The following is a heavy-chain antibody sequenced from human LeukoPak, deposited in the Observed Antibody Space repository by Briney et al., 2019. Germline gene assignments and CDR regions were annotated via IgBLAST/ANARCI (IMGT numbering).Heavy chain of an antibody. V-gene: IGHV1-2*02. D-gene: IGHD3-10*01. CDR1: GYTFTSYD. CDR3: ARRRHDYGSGSYSYYYYYYMDV. J-gene: IGHJ6*03. Sequence: GASVKVSCKASGYTFTSYDISWVRQAPGQGLEWMGWINPNSGGTNYAQKFQGRVTMTRDTSISTAYMELSRLRSDDTAVYYCARRRHDYGSGSYSYYYYYYMDVWGKGTTVTVSS. CDR2: INPNSGGT.